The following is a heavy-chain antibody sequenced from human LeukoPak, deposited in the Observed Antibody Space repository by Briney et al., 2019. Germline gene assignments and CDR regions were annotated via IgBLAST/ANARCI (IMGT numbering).Heavy chain of an antibody. Sequence: GGSLRLSCAASGFTFSSYAMSWVRQAPGKGLEWVGFIRSKAYGGTTEYAASVKGRFTISRDDSKSIAYLQMNSLKTEDTAVYYCTRDPLEVVVVPAAMYGYWGQGTLVTVSS. CDR2: IRSKAYGGTT. J-gene: IGHJ4*02. CDR1: GFTFSSYA. CDR3: TRDPLEVVVVPAAMYGY. D-gene: IGHD2-2*01. V-gene: IGHV3-49*04.